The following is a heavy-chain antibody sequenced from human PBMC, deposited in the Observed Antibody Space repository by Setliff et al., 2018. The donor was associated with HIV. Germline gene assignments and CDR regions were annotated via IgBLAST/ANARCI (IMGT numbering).Heavy chain of an antibody. V-gene: IGHV3-53*01. CDR1: GFTVSSNY. D-gene: IGHD6-19*01. J-gene: IGHJ4*02. Sequence: LRLSCTVSGFTVSSNYMTWVRQAPGKGLEWVALMYDGGSTYYADSVKGRFTISRDNSKNTLYLQMSSLRPEDTAIYYCAKLAPSYSSGKDDFWGQGTLVTVSS. CDR3: AKLAPSYSSGKDDF. CDR2: MYDGGST.